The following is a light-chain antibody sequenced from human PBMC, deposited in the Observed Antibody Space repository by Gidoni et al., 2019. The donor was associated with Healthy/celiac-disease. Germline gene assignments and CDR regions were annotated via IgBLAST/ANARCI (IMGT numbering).Light chain of an antibody. CDR1: QSVSSSY. Sequence: EIVLTQSPGTLSLSPGERATLSCRASQSVSSSYLAWYQQKPGQAPRLLIYGASSRATGIPDRFIVSGSGTDFTLTISRLEPEDFALYYCQQYGSSPYTFGQGTKLEIK. V-gene: IGKV3-20*01. CDR2: GAS. CDR3: QQYGSSPYT. J-gene: IGKJ2*01.